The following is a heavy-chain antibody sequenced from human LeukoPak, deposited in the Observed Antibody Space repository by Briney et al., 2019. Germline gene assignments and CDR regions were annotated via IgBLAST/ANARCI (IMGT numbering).Heavy chain of an antibody. Sequence: GGSLRLSCAASGFTFSSYAMSWVRQAPGKGLEWVSAISGSGTTTYYADSVKGRFTISRDNSKITLYLQMNSLRAEDTAVYYCAKLSAHYCSGGTCYSDYWGQGTLVTVSS. CDR2: ISGSGTTT. D-gene: IGHD2-15*01. J-gene: IGHJ4*02. CDR1: GFTFSSYA. CDR3: AKLSAHYCSGGTCYSDY. V-gene: IGHV3-23*01.